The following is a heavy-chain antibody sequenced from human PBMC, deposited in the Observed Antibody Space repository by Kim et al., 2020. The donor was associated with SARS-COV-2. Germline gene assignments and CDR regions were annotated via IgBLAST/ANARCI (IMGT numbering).Heavy chain of an antibody. CDR3: ARGRYYYGSGSYLYMDV. CDR1: GGSISSYY. V-gene: IGHV4-59*01. J-gene: IGHJ6*03. D-gene: IGHD3-10*01. CDR2: IYYSGST. Sequence: SETLSLTCTVSGGSISSYYWSWIRQPPGKGLEWIGYIYYSGSTNYNPSLKSRVTISVDTSKNQFSLKLSSVTAADTAVYYCARGRYYYGSGSYLYMDVWGKGTTVTVSS.